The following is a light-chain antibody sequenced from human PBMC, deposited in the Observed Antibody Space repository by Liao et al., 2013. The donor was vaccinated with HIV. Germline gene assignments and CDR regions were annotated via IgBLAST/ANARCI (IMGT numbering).Light chain of an antibody. J-gene: IGLJ1*01. CDR3: QAWDSSTYV. CDR1: NIGSKS. Sequence: SYELTQPPSVSVAPGKTARITCGGNNIGSKSVHWYQQRPGQSPVLVIYQDSKRPSGIPERFSGSSSGNTATLTISGTQGMDEADYYCQAWDSSTYVFGTGTKVTVL. CDR2: QDS. V-gene: IGLV3-21*01.